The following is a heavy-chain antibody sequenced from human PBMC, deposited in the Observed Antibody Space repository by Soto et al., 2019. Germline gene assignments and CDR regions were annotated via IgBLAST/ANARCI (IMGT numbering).Heavy chain of an antibody. V-gene: IGHV3-23*01. CDR1: GFAFSGYA. CDR3: ARTSHLEYNVLTGFLSSHYGMDV. Sequence: PGGSLRLSCAASGFAFSGYAINWVRQAPGKGLEWVSIISGIGTTTKYSDSVKGRFTISRDNSRDTVHLQMNSLRPDDTAVYYCARTSHLEYNVLTGFLSSHYGMDVWGQGTTVTVSS. D-gene: IGHD3-9*01. J-gene: IGHJ6*02. CDR2: ISGIGTTT.